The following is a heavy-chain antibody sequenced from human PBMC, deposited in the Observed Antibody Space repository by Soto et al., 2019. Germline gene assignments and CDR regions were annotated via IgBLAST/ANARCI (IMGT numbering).Heavy chain of an antibody. D-gene: IGHD6-19*01. V-gene: IGHV1-3*01. CDR2: INAGNGNT. J-gene: IGHJ5*02. CDR3: ARDVRIAVAGTFP. CDR1: GYTFTSYA. Sequence: ASVKVSCKASGYTFTSYAMHWVRQAPGQRLEWMGWINAGNGNTKYSQKFQVRVTITRGTSASTAYMELSSLRSEDTAVYYCARDVRIAVAGTFPWGQGTLVTVSS.